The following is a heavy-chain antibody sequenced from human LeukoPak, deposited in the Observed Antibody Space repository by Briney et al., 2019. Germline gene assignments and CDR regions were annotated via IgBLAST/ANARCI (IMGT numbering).Heavy chain of an antibody. J-gene: IGHJ5*02. Sequence: ASVKVSCKASGYTFTGYYMHWVRQAPGQGLEWMGWINPNSGGTNYAQKFQGRVTITRDTSASTAYMELSSLRSEDTAVYYCARAIVVVPAAIMRRSDWFDPWGQGTLVTVSS. CDR1: GYTFTGYY. V-gene: IGHV1-2*02. CDR3: ARAIVVVPAAIMRRSDWFDP. D-gene: IGHD2-2*01. CDR2: INPNSGGT.